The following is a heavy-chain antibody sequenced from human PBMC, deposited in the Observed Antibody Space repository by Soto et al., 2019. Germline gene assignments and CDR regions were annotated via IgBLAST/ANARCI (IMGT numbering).Heavy chain of an antibody. CDR2: INHSGST. CDR3: ARGSTVVDTPPGFDY. J-gene: IGHJ4*02. D-gene: IGHD5-18*01. CDR1: GGSFSGYY. Sequence: QVQLQQWGAGLLKPSETLSLTCAVYGGSFSGYYWSWIRQPPGKGLEWIGEINHSGSTNYNPSLKSRVTISVDTSKNQFSLKLSSVTAADTAVYYCARGSTVVDTPPGFDYWGQGTLVTVSS. V-gene: IGHV4-34*01.